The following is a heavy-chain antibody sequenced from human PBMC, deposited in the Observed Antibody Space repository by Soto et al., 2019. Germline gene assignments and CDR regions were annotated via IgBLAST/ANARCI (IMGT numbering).Heavy chain of an antibody. D-gene: IGHD3-3*01. V-gene: IGHV3-48*01. CDR1: GFTFSSYS. CDR2: ISSSSSTI. CDR3: ARPIPIFGAVIAPYYYYGMGV. J-gene: IGHJ6*01. Sequence: GGSLRLSCAASGFTFSSYSMNWVRQAPGKGLEWVSYISSSSSTIYYADSVKGRFTISRDNAKNSLYLQMNSLRAEDTAVYYCARPIPIFGAVIAPYYYYGMGVWGQGSTVTAYS.